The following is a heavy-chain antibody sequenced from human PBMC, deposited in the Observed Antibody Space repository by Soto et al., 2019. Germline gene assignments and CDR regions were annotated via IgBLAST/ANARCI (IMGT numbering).Heavy chain of an antibody. CDR1: GYTFTGYY. CDR2: INPNSGGT. V-gene: IGHV1-2*02. J-gene: IGHJ4*02. D-gene: IGHD6-19*01. Sequence: RASVKVSCKAFGYTFTGYYLHWVRQAPGQELEWMGWINPNSGGTNCAQKFQGRVTMTRDTSISTAYMELSGLRSDDTAVYYCARDPVADSGGGYWGQGTLVTVSS. CDR3: ARDPVADSGGGY.